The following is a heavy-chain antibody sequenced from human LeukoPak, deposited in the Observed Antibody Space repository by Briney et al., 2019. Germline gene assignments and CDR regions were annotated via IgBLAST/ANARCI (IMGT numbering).Heavy chain of an antibody. V-gene: IGHV4-30-2*01. CDR1: GGSISSGGYS. CDR3: ARGWGLGSYGPRAVDY. J-gene: IGHJ4*02. Sequence: SQTLSLTCAVSGGSISSGGYSWSWIRQPPGKGLEWIGYIYHSGSTYYNPSLKSRVTISVDRSKNQFSLKLSSVTAADTAVYYCARGWGLGSYGPRAVDYWGQGTLVTVSS. D-gene: IGHD5-18*01. CDR2: IYHSGST.